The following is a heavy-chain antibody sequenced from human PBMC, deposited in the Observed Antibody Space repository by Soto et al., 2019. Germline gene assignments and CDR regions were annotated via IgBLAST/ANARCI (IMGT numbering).Heavy chain of an antibody. Sequence: GASVKVYCKASGYTFTSYYMHWVRQAPGQGLEWMGIINPSGGSTSYAQKFQGRVAMTRDTSTSTVYMELSSLRSEDTAVYYCARERYYDILTGYYNRGYYYYYGMDVWGQGTTVTVSS. D-gene: IGHD3-9*01. J-gene: IGHJ6*02. CDR2: INPSGGST. CDR1: GYTFTSYY. CDR3: ARERYYDILTGYYNRGYYYYYGMDV. V-gene: IGHV1-46*01.